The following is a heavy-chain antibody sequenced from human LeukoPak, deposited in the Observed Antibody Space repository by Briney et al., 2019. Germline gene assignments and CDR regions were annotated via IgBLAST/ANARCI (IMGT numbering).Heavy chain of an antibody. CDR2: ITWNSGRL. V-gene: IGHV3-9*01. CDR3: AKGAQQFKYFDY. D-gene: IGHD4-11*01. Sequence: QSGGSLRLSCATSGFKFYDYAMPWVRQAPGMGLEWISGITWNSGRLDYADSVKGRFTISRDGEKKSLYLQMNSLRPEDTAVYFCAKGAQQFKYFDYWGPGTLVTVSS. CDR1: GFKFYDYA. J-gene: IGHJ4*02.